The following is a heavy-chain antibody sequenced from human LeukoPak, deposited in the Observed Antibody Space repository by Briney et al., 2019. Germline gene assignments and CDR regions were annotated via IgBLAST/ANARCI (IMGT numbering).Heavy chain of an antibody. CDR1: GFTFSSYG. J-gene: IGHJ4*02. CDR2: IWYDGSNK. Sequence: PGGSLRLSCAASGFTFSSYGMHWVRQAPGKGLEWVAVIWYDGSNKYYADSVKGRFTISRDNSKNTLYLQMNSVRAEDTAVYYCAKADLVRYFDWLSNWGQGTLVTVSS. D-gene: IGHD3-9*01. V-gene: IGHV3-33*06. CDR3: AKADLVRYFDWLSN.